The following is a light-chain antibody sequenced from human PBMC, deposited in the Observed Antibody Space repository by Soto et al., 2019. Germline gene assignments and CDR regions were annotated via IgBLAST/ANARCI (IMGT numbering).Light chain of an antibody. J-gene: IGKJ1*01. CDR3: LQYNSYWT. V-gene: IGKV1-5*01. Sequence: DIKITHSPSTLSASVGEGVTITCRASQSISSWLAWYQQKPGKAPKLLIYDASSLESGVPSRFSGSGSGTEFTLTISSLQPDDFATYYCLQYNSYWTFGQGSKVDI. CDR1: QSISSW. CDR2: DAS.